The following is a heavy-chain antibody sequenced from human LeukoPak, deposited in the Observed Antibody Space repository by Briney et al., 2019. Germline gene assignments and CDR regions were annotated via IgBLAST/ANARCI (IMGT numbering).Heavy chain of an antibody. Sequence: KDGESLKISCKGSGYSFTNNWIGWVRQMPGKGLEWMGITYPGDSNTRYSPSFQGQVTISADKSISSAYLQWSSLKASDTAMYCCVRSPACSSGTCYPNWFDPWGQGTLVTVSS. CDR1: GYSFTNNW. D-gene: IGHD2-15*01. V-gene: IGHV5-51*01. CDR2: TYPGDSNT. CDR3: VRSPACSSGTCYPNWFDP. J-gene: IGHJ5*02.